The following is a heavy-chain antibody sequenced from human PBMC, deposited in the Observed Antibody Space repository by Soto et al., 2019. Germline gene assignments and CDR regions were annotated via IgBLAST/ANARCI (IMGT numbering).Heavy chain of an antibody. J-gene: IGHJ4*02. CDR1: CGAFSGYY. CDR2: INHSGST. V-gene: IGHV4-34*01. Sequence: PSETVSLTCAFYCGAFSGYYWSWIRQPPGKGLEWIGEINHSGSTNYNPSLKSRVTISVDTSKNQFSLKLSSVTAADTAVYYCAREGDYYGSGSYLPLAYWGQGTLVTVSS. CDR3: AREGDYYGSGSYLPLAY. D-gene: IGHD3-10*01.